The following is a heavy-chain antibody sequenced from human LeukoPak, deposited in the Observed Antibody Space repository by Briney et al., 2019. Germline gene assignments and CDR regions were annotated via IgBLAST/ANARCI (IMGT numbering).Heavy chain of an antibody. V-gene: IGHV3-30*04. Sequence: GGSLRLSCAASGFTFGTYAMHWVRQAPGKGLEWVTVISYDGSNKCYADSVKGRFTISRDNSKNTLYLQMNSLRPEDTAVYYCARDLCAWEPRHFDSWGQGTLVTVSS. CDR1: GFTFGTYA. CDR2: ISYDGSNK. J-gene: IGHJ4*02. D-gene: IGHD1-26*01. CDR3: ARDLCAWEPRHFDS.